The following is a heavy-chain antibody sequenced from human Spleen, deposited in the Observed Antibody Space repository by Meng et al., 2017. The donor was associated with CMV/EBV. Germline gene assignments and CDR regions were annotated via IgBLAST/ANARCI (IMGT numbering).Heavy chain of an antibody. V-gene: IGHV3-69-1*01. CDR2: ISKSGTK. CDR3: ASGTLHLDFYYYYGMDV. CDR1: GFTLPSYD. Sequence: GESLKISCAVSGFTLPSYDLNWVRQAPGKGLEWISFISKSGTKSYVDSVKGRFTISRDNVKSSLYLQMNSLRPEDTAVYYCASGTLHLDFYYYYGMDVWGQGTTVTVSS. D-gene: IGHD3-16*01. J-gene: IGHJ6*02.